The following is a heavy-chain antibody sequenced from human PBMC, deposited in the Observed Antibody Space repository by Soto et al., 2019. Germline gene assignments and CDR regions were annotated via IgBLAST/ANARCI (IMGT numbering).Heavy chain of an antibody. CDR1: GGSISSSY. V-gene: IGHV4-59*01. D-gene: IGHD6-6*01. J-gene: IGHJ6*02. CDR2: IYYSGST. Sequence: SETLSLTCTVSGGSISSSYWSWIRQPPGKGLEWIGYIYYSGSTNYNPSLKSRVTILVDTSKNQFSLKLSSVTAAVTAVYYCARKAARPGYYGMDVWGQVTTVTVSS. CDR3: ARKAARPGYYGMDV.